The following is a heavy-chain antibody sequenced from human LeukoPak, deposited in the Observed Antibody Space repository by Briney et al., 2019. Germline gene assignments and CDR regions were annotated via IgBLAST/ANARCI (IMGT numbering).Heavy chain of an antibody. J-gene: IGHJ6*02. D-gene: IGHD3-3*01. Sequence: PGGSLRLSCAASRFTFSSYWMSWVRQAPGKGLEWVANIKQDGSEKYYVDSVKGRFTISRDNAKNSLYLQMNSLRAEDTAVYYCARFWSHYYGMDVWGQGTTVTVSS. CDR2: IKQDGSEK. V-gene: IGHV3-7*01. CDR3: ARFWSHYYGMDV. CDR1: RFTFSSYW.